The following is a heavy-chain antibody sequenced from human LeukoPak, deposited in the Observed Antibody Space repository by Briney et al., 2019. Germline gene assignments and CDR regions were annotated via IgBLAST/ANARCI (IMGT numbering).Heavy chain of an antibody. CDR1: GYTFTSYG. CDR3: ARGPGQMTTVTFDY. CDR2: ISAYNGHT. D-gene: IGHD4-11*01. Sequence: GASVKVSCKASGYTFTSYGISWVRQAPGQGLEWMGWISAYNGHTNYAQKLQGRVTMTTDTSTNTAYMELRSLRSDDTAVYYCARGPGQMTTVTFDYWGQGTLVTVSS. J-gene: IGHJ4*02. V-gene: IGHV1-18*01.